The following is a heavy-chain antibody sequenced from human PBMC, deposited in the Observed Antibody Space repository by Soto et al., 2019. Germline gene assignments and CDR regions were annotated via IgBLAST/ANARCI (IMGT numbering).Heavy chain of an antibody. D-gene: IGHD6-13*01. CDR3: ASIAALMVDYGMDV. J-gene: IGHJ6*02. CDR2: ISSSGSTI. V-gene: IGHV3-48*03. CDR1: GFTFSSYE. Sequence: EVQLVESGGGLVQPGGSLRLSCAASGFTFSSYEMNWVRQAPGKGLEWVSYISSSGSTIYYADSVKGRFTISRDNAKNSLYLQMNSLRAEDTAVYYCASIAALMVDYGMDVWGQGTTVTVSS.